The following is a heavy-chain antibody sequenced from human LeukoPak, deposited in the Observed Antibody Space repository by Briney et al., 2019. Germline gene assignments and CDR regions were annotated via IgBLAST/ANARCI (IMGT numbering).Heavy chain of an antibody. Sequence: PGRSLRLSCVASGFTFNIHGMHWVRQAPKKGLEWVAVISHDGNHQYYGGSVKGRFTVARDNSKNTLYLQMNSLTVEDTAVYFCARDHSGWDYFDYWGQGTVVSVSS. V-gene: IGHV3-30*03. CDR1: GFTFNIHG. CDR2: ISHDGNHQ. J-gene: IGHJ4*02. CDR3: ARDHSGWDYFDY. D-gene: IGHD1-26*01.